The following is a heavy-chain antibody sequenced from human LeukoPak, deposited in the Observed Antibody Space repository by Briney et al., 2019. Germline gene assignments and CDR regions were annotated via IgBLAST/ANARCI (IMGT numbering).Heavy chain of an antibody. J-gene: IGHJ4*02. CDR1: GFTFSSYG. Sequence: GGSLRLSCAASGFTFSSYGMHWVRQAPGKGLEWVAFIRYDGSNKYYADSVKGRFTISRDNSKNTLYLQMNSLRAEDTAVYYCAKDLRDWNDVGHYFDYWGQGTLVTVSS. CDR3: AKDLRDWNDVGHYFDY. D-gene: IGHD1-1*01. V-gene: IGHV3-30*02. CDR2: IRYDGSNK.